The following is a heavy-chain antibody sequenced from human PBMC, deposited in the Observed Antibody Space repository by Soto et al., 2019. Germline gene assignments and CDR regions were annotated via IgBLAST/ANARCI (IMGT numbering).Heavy chain of an antibody. Sequence: EVQLLESGGGLVQPGGSLRLSCAASGFTFSSYAMSWVRQAPGKGLEWVSAISGSGGSTYYADSVKGRFTISRDNSKNTLYLQMNSVRAEDTAVYYCAKARITMVRGVNWFDPWGQGTLVTVSS. V-gene: IGHV3-23*01. J-gene: IGHJ5*02. CDR3: AKARITMVRGVNWFDP. CDR1: GFTFSSYA. CDR2: ISGSGGST. D-gene: IGHD3-10*01.